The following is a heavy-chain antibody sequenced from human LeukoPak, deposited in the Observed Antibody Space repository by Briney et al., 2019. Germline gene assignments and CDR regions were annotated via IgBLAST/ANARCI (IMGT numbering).Heavy chain of an antibody. CDR2: ISDDDGRNK. J-gene: IGHJ6*02. CDR1: GFTFRYYL. Sequence: GGSLRLSSAASGFTFRYYLIHWVRQTPGKELEWVAGISDDDGRNKYYADSVKGRFTISRDNSRNTLYLQMNSLRAEDTAVYYCARDLGGSYYNAMDVWGPGTTVTVSS. CDR3: ARDLGGSYYNAMDV. V-gene: IGHV3-30*04. D-gene: IGHD3-16*01.